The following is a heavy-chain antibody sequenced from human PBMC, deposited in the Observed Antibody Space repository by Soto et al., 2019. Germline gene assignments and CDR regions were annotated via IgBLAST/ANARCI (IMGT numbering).Heavy chain of an antibody. V-gene: IGHV3-33*01. J-gene: IGHJ4*02. CDR1: GFTFSSYG. D-gene: IGHD1-7*01. CDR2: IWYDGSNK. Sequence: GGSLRLSCAASGFTFSSYGMHWVRQAPGKGLEWVAVIWYDGSNKYYADSVKGRFTISRDNSKNTLYLQMNSLRAEDTAVYYCAREQGKTGTTMYYWGQGTLVTVSS. CDR3: AREQGKTGTTMYY.